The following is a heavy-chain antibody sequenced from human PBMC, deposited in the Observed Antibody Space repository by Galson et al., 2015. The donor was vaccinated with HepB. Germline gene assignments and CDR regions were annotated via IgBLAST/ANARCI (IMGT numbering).Heavy chain of an antibody. CDR1: GFTFSSYA. V-gene: IGHV3-23*01. D-gene: IGHD1-26*01. CDR3: AKGGGSYYDAFDI. Sequence: SLRLSCAASGFTFSSYAMSWVRQAPGKGLEWVSAISGSGGSTYYADSVKGRFTISRDNFKNTLYLQMNSLRAEDTAVYYCAKGGGSYYDAFDIWGQGTMVTVSS. J-gene: IGHJ3*02. CDR2: ISGSGGST.